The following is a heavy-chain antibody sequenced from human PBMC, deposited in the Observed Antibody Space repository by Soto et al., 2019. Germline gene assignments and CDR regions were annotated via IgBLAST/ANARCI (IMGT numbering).Heavy chain of an antibody. J-gene: IGHJ6*02. V-gene: IGHV1-18*01. CDR2: INASNGNT. CDR1: GYTFTSYA. Sequence: QVQLVQSGAEVKKPGASVKVSCKASGYTFTSYAFSWVRQAPGQGPEWMGWINASNGNTKYAQKLQGRATMTTDTSTSTAYMELRSLRSDDTAVYYCARDEPPGDVWGQGTTVTVSS. CDR3: ARDEPPGDV.